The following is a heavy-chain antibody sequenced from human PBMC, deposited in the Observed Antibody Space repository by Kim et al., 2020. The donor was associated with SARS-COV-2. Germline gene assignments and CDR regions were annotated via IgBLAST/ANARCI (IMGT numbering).Heavy chain of an antibody. Sequence: KGLEWIGEIYHSGSTNYNPSLKSRVTISVDKSKNQFSLKLSSVTAADTAVYYCARAVWFGELLDYYFDYWGQGTLVTVSS. V-gene: IGHV4-4*02. D-gene: IGHD3-10*01. CDR2: IYHSGST. J-gene: IGHJ4*02. CDR3: ARAVWFGELLDYYFDY.